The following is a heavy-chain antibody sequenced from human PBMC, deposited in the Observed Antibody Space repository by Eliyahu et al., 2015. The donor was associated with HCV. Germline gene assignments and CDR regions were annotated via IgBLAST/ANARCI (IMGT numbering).Heavy chain of an antibody. CDR2: INGNGRXK. D-gene: IGHD3-3*01. J-gene: IGHJ4*02. V-gene: IGHV3-23*01. CDR3: AKEYYDFSGALDY. Sequence: EVQLLESGGGLVQPGGSLRLXCAASGFXFSTYAMTWVRQAPGKGLEWVSGINGNGRXKPYADSVKGRFTISRDNSKNTVYLQMNSLRAEDTAVYYCAKEYYDFSGALDYWGPGALVTVSS. CDR1: GFXFSTYA.